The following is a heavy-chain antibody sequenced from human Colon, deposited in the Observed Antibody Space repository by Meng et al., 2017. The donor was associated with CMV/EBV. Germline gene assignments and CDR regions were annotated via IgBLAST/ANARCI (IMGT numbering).Heavy chain of an antibody. CDR2: ISFDGSEH. V-gene: IGHV3-30*04. J-gene: IGHJ4*02. D-gene: IGHD7-27*01. CDR3: AGFWGSDY. CDR1: GFGFHEFA. Sequence: ISCVASGFGFHEFAMNWVRLTPDKALEWVAKISFDGSEHYYTPSVEGRFTVSRDSSEKTLYLQMTSLRPEDTGIYFCAGFWGSDYWGQGTQVTVSS.